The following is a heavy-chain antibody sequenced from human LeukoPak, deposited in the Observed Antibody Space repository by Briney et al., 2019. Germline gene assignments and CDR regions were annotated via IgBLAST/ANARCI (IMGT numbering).Heavy chain of an antibody. CDR3: ARDNSVRDEAWWFNP. D-gene: IGHD5-24*01. CDR2: ISPSGGST. Sequence: ASVKVSCKASGYSSTNYGISWVRQAPGQGLEWMGVISPSGGSTTYAQKFQGRVTLTRDMSTSTDYLELSSLRSEDTAVYYCARDNSVRDEAWWFNPWGQGTLVTVSS. CDR1: GYSSTNYG. J-gene: IGHJ5*02. V-gene: IGHV1-46*01.